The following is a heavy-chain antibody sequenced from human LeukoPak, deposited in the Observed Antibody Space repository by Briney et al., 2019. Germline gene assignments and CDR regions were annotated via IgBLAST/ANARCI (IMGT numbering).Heavy chain of an antibody. CDR1: GYIFTGYY. CDR3: ARAYTSVWYAWFDP. D-gene: IGHD6-19*01. CDR2: VNPNSGNT. Sequence: ASVKVSCKASGYIFTGYYMHWVRQATGQGLEWMGWVNPNSGNTGYAPKFQGRVTMTRNTSISTAYMELSSLRSDDTAIYYCARAYTSVWYAWFDPWGQGTLVTVSS. J-gene: IGHJ5*02. V-gene: IGHV1-8*02.